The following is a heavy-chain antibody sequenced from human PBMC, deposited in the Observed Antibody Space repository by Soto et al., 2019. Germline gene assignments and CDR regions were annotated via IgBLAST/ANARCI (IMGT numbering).Heavy chain of an antibody. V-gene: IGHV3-23*01. CDR1: GCTFSSYW. CDR3: AKAPHRGMVTAFDY. Sequence: GGSLRLSCAASGCTFSSYWMSWVRQAPGKGLEWVSTIGASGGSTYYADSVKGRFTISRDNSKNTLYLQMNSLRAEDTAVYYYAKAPHRGMVTAFDYWGQGTLVTVSS. D-gene: IGHD2-15*01. CDR2: IGASGGST. J-gene: IGHJ4*02.